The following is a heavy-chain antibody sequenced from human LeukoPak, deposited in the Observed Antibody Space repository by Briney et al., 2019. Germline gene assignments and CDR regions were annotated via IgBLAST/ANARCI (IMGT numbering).Heavy chain of an antibody. D-gene: IGHD2-2*01. Sequence: EASVKVSCKASGYTFTSYDINWVRQATGQGLEWMGWMNPNSGNTGYAQKFQGRVTITRNTSISTAYMELSSLRSEDTAVYYCARGPVYCSSTSCLYYFDYWGRGTLVTVSS. CDR3: ARGPVYCSSTSCLYYFDY. J-gene: IGHJ4*02. CDR2: MNPNSGNT. CDR1: GYTFTSYD. V-gene: IGHV1-8*03.